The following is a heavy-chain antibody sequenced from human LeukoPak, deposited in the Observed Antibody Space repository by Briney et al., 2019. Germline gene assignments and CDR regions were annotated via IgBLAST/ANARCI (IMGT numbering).Heavy chain of an antibody. Sequence: GGSLRLSCSASGFTFSSDGMSWVRQAPGKGLEWVSALSGSGSTTYYADSVKGRFTISRDNSKNTLFLEMNSLRVEDTAVYYCAKAGYTSSWPLDYWGQGTQVTVSS. CDR1: GFTFSSDG. CDR2: LSGSGSTT. D-gene: IGHD6-13*01. CDR3: AKAGYTSSWPLDY. J-gene: IGHJ4*02. V-gene: IGHV3-23*01.